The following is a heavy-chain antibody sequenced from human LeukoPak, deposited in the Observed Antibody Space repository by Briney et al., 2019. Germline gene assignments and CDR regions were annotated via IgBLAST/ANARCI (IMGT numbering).Heavy chain of an antibody. D-gene: IGHD3/OR15-3a*01. CDR3: AKRGVVIRVFLVGFHKEAFYFES. Sequence: QPGGSLRLSCAVSGITLSNYGMSWVRQAPGKGLEWVAGISDSGGRTNYADSVKGRLTISRDNPKNTLYLQMNSLRAEDTAFYFCAKRGVVIRVFLVGFHKEAFYFESWGQGALVTVSS. CDR2: ISDSGGRT. V-gene: IGHV3-23*01. J-gene: IGHJ4*02. CDR1: GITLSNYG.